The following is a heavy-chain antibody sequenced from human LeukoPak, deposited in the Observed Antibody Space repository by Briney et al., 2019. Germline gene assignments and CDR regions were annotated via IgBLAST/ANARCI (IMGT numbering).Heavy chain of an antibody. Sequence: SETLSLTCTVSGYSISSGYYWSWIRQPPGKGLEWIGYIYYSGSTNYNPSLKSRVTISVDTSKNQFSLKLSSVTAADTAVYYCARVFNYYYYYMDVWGKGTTVTISS. V-gene: IGHV4-61*01. D-gene: IGHD2-21*01. CDR3: ARVFNYYYYYMDV. CDR1: GYSISSGYY. CDR2: IYYSGST. J-gene: IGHJ6*03.